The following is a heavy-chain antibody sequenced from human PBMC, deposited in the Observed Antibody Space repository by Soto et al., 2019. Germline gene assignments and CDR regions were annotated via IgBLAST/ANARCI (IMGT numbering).Heavy chain of an antibody. V-gene: IGHV3-23*01. CDR2: ISGSGGST. D-gene: IGHD6-13*01. J-gene: IGHJ6*02. CDR3: ARRGSSSTRRMDV. CDR1: GFTFSSYA. Sequence: QAGGSLRLSCAASGFTFSSYAMSWVRQAPGKGLEWVSAISGSGGSTYYADSVKGRFTISRDNSKNTLYLQMNSLRAEDTAVYYCARRGSSSTRRMDVWGQGTTVTVSS.